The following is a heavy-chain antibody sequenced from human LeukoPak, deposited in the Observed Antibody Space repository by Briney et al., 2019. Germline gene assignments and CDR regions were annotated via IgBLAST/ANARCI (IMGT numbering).Heavy chain of an antibody. D-gene: IGHD3-10*01. J-gene: IGHJ6*02. CDR3: ARLFGSGRRYYGMDV. V-gene: IGHV4-59*08. CDR1: GGSLSSYY. CDR2: IYYSGST. Sequence: SETLSLTCTVSGGSLSSYYWSWIRQPPGKGLEWIGYIYYSGSTNYNPSLKSRVTISVDTSKNQFSLKLSSVTAADTAVYYCARLFGSGRRYYGMDVWGQGTTVTVSS.